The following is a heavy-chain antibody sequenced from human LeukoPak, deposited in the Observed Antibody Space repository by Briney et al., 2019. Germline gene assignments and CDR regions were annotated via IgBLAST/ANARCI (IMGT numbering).Heavy chain of an antibody. J-gene: IGHJ4*02. CDR3: AKAAIWSGYAFDY. CDR2: ISGSGAKT. CDR1: GFTFRSYA. V-gene: IGHV3-23*01. Sequence: PGGSLRLSCEASGFTFRSYAMTWVRQAPGKGLGWGSAISGSGAKTYYADSVKGRFAISRDNSRNTLYLQMNGLRAEDTAVYYCAKAAIWSGYAFDYWGQGTLVTVSS. D-gene: IGHD3-3*01.